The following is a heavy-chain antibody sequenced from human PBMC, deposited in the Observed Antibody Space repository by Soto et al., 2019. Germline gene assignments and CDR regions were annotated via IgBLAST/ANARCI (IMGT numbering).Heavy chain of an antibody. CDR1: GGSISSYY. D-gene: IGHD6-6*01. V-gene: IGHV4-59*01. J-gene: IGHJ6*03. Sequence: PSETLSLTCTVSGGSISSYYWSWIRQPPGKGLEWIGYIYYSGSTNYNPSLKSRVTISVDTSKNQFSLKLSSVTAADTAVYYCARARSIAARRVGYYYYYYMDVWGKGTTVTVSS. CDR2: IYYSGST. CDR3: ARARSIAARRVGYYYYYYMDV.